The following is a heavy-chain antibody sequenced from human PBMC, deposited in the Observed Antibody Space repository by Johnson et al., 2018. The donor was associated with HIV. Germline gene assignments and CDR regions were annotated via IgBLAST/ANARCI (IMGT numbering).Heavy chain of an antibody. CDR2: IYSGGST. CDR3: ARVEAAAGLAFDI. V-gene: IGHV3-66*02. Sequence: VQLVESGGGLVQPGGSLRLSCAASGFTVSSNYMSWVRQAPGKGLEWVSVIYSGGSTYHADSVKGRFTISRDNSKNTLYLQMNSLRAEDTAVYYCARVEAAAGLAFDIWGQGTMVTVSS. D-gene: IGHD6-13*01. CDR1: GFTVSSNY. J-gene: IGHJ3*02.